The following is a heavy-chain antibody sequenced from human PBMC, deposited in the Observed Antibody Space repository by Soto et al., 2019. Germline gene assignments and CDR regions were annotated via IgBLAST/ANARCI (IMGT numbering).Heavy chain of an antibody. Sequence: EVQLVESGGGLVQPGGSLRLSCAASGFTFSSYSMNWVRQAPGKGLEWVSYISSSSSTIYYADSVKGRFTISRDNAKNSLYLQMNSLRAEVTAVYYCARGDYIWGSYIGYWGQGTLVTVSS. CDR2: ISSSSSTI. CDR1: GFTFSSYS. CDR3: ARGDYIWGSYIGY. D-gene: IGHD3-16*01. V-gene: IGHV3-48*01. J-gene: IGHJ4*02.